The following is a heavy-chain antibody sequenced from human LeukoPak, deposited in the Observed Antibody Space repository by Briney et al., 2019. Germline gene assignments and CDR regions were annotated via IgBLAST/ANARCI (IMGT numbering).Heavy chain of an antibody. CDR3: ARDTGRRRWLQTPGY. D-gene: IGHD5-24*01. CDR2: INTNTGNP. J-gene: IGHJ4*02. CDR1: GGTFSTYT. V-gene: IGHV7-4-1*02. Sequence: ASVKVSCKASGGTFSTYTLSWVRQAPGQGLEWMGWINTNTGNPTYAQGFTGRFVFSLDTSVSTAYLQISSLKAEDTAVYYCARDTGRRRWLQTPGYWGQGTLVTVSS.